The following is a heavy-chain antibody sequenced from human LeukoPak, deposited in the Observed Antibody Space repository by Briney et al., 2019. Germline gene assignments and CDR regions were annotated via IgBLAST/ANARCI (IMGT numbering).Heavy chain of an antibody. CDR1: GGSISSSSYY. CDR2: IYYSGST. J-gene: IGHJ6*02. CDR3: ASGPAYYYGMDV. Sequence: SETLSLTCTVSGGSISSSSYYWGWIRQPPGKGLEWIGSIYYSGSTYYNPSLKSRVTISVDTSKNQFSLKLSSVTAADTAVYYCASGPAYYYGMDVWGQGTTVTVSS. V-gene: IGHV4-39*01.